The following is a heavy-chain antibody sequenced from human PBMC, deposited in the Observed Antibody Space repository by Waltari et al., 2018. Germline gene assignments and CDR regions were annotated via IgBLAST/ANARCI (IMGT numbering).Heavy chain of an antibody. CDR2: INHSGST. V-gene: IGHV4-34*01. D-gene: IGHD2-15*01. CDR3: ARGIYCSGGSCYFRAYYYYMDV. Sequence: QVQLQQWGAGLLKPSETLSLTCAVYGGSFSGYYWSWISQPPGKGLEWIGEINHSGSTNYNPSLKSRVTISVDTSKNQFSLKLSSVTAADTAVYYCARGIYCSGGSCYFRAYYYYMDVWGKGTTVTVSS. J-gene: IGHJ6*03. CDR1: GGSFSGYY.